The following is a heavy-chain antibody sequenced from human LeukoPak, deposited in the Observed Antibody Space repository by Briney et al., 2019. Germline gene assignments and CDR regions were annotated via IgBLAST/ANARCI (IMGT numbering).Heavy chain of an antibody. CDR1: GFTFSSYG. CDR3: GKALRTGMFRGVIDY. J-gene: IGHJ4*02. V-gene: IGHV3-30*02. CDR2: IRYDGSII. D-gene: IGHD3-10*01. Sequence: PGGSLRLSCAASGFTFSSYGMHWVRQAPGKGLEWVAFIRYDGSIIYYTDSVKGRFTISRDNSKNMLHLQMYSLRAEDTALYYCGKALRTGMFRGVIDYWGQGTPVTVSS.